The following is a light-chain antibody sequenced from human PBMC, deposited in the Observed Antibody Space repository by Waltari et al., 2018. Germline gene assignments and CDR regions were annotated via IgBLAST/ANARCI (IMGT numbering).Light chain of an antibody. Sequence: SLSPGGRATLSCRASESVSVDYLAWYQQKPGQAPRLLIYDASTRATGVPDRFSGSGSGTDFTLTISRLEPEDFAVYYCQQYGSLPWTFGQGTKVDIK. CDR1: ESVSVDY. CDR3: QQYGSLPWT. CDR2: DAS. J-gene: IGKJ1*01. V-gene: IGKV3-20*01.